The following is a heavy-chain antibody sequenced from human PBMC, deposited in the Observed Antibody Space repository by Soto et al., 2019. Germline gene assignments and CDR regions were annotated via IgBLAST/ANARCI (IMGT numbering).Heavy chain of an antibody. J-gene: IGHJ4*02. D-gene: IGHD3-10*01. Sequence: GGSLRLSCVTSGFNFMTYGVNWVRQAPGKGLEWVSYISPGSRSIYYADSVKGRFTVSRDDAKSSLFLQMSSLRAEDTAVYYCARMIRINYYASGPFDHWGQGTLVTVS. V-gene: IGHV3-48*01. CDR1: GFNFMTYG. CDR2: ISPGSRSI. CDR3: ARMIRINYYASGPFDH.